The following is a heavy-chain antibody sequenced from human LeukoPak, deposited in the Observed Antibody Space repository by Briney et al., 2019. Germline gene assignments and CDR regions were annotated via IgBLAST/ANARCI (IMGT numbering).Heavy chain of an antibody. V-gene: IGHV4-4*07. CDR2: IYTSGST. CDR1: GVSISSYS. J-gene: IGHJ4*02. CDR3: TRVSIHGDSDY. Sequence: SETLSLTCTVSGVSISSYSWSWIRQPAGKGLEWIGRIYTSGSTNYNPSLKSRVTISVDTSKNQFSLNLSSVTSADTAVYFCTRVSIHGDSDYWGQGTLVTVSS.